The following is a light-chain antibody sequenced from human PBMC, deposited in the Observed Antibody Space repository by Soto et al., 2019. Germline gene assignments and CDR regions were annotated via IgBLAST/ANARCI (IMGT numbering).Light chain of an antibody. CDR3: SSYTSGSTYV. CDR1: SSDVGGYNY. CDR2: DVS. V-gene: IGLV2-14*01. Sequence: QSVLTQPASVSGSPGQSITISCTGTSSDVGGYNYVSWYQQHPGKAPKLMIYDVSNRPSGVSNRFSGSKSGNTASLTISGLQAEDEADYYCSSYTSGSTYVFGTGPKVTVL. J-gene: IGLJ1*01.